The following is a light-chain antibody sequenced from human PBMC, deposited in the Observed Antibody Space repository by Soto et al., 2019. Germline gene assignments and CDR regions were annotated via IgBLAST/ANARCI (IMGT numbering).Light chain of an antibody. V-gene: IGKV3-20*01. J-gene: IGKJ1*01. CDR3: QQYGSSRT. Sequence: EILMTQSPATLSVSPGERATVSFRVSQSVSSNLAWYQQKPGQAPRLLIYGASSRATGIPDRFSGSGSGTDFTLTISRLEPEDFAVYYCQQYGSSRTFGQGTKVDIK. CDR1: QSVSSN. CDR2: GAS.